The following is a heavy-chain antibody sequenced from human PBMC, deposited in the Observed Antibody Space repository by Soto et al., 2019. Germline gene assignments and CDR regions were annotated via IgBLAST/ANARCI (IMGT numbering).Heavy chain of an antibody. CDR3: ARAPDTIFGVVITPSGFDY. V-gene: IGHV3-7*01. J-gene: IGHJ4*02. CDR2: IKQDGSEK. Sequence: EVQLVESGGGLVQPGGSLRLSCAASGFTFSSYWMSWVRQAPGKGLEWVANIKQDGSEKYYVDSVKGRFTISRDNAKNSLYLQMNGLRAEDTAVYYCARAPDTIFGVVITPSGFDYWGQGTLVTVSS. CDR1: GFTFSSYW. D-gene: IGHD3-3*01.